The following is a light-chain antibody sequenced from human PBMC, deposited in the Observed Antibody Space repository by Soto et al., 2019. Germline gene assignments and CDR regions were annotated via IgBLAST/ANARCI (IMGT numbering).Light chain of an antibody. J-gene: IGKJ4*01. CDR1: QSVSSN. CDR3: QQFGSSLALI. CDR2: GAS. Sequence: EIVMTQSPATLSVSPGERATLSCRASQSVSSNLAWYQQKPGQAPRLLIYGASTRATGIPARFSGSGSGTDFTLTISRLEPEDFAVYYCQQFGSSLALIFGGGTKVDIK. V-gene: IGKV3-15*01.